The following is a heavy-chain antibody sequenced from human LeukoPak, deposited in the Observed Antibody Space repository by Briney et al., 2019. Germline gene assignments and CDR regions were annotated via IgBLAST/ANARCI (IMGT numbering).Heavy chain of an antibody. D-gene: IGHD3-10*01. V-gene: IGHV1-69*05. J-gene: IGHJ6*03. CDR2: IIPIFGTA. Sequence: GASVKVSCKASGGTFSSYAISWVRQAPGQGLEWMGGIIPIFGTANYAQKFQGRVTITTDESMSTAYMELSSLRSEDTAVYYCAGYYGSGSYYNVWPTYYMDVWGKGTTVTVSS. CDR1: GGTFSSYA. CDR3: AGYYGSGSYYNVWPTYYMDV.